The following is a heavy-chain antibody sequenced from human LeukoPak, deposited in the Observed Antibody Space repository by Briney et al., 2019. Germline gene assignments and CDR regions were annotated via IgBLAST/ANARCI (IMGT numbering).Heavy chain of an antibody. CDR3: ARYSTAWPYWYFDL. J-gene: IGHJ2*01. V-gene: IGHV4-30-2*01. D-gene: IGHD6-13*01. Sequence: KASETLSLTCAVSGGSISSGSYSWSWIRQPPGKGLEWIVYISHSGNTYYSPSLKSRVTISVDYSKNQFSLKLTSVTAADTAVYYCARYSTAWPYWYFDLWGRGTLVTVSS. CDR2: ISHSGNT. CDR1: GGSISSGSYS.